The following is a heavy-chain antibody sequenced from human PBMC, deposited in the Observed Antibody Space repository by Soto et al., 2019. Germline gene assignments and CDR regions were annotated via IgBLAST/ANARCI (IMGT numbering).Heavy chain of an antibody. CDR1: GYAFSNND. J-gene: IGHJ5*02. V-gene: IGHV1-8*01. Sequence: ASVKVSFKASGYAFSNNDISWVRHVTGQGLEWMGWMNPNSGHGGYAQKFQGRVTMTRDTSTSTAYMELSSLASDDTAIYYCARMATSGTLNWFDPWGQGTLVTVSS. CDR3: ARMATSGTLNWFDP. CDR2: MNPNSGHG.